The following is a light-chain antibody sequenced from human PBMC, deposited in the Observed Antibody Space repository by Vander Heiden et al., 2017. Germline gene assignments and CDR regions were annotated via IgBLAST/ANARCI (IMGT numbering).Light chain of an antibody. Sequence: QSALTQPDPVSGSPGQSITISCAGTSSDFGNDNFSSCYQHPPGKPPKLVIYDVTNRPSGVSNRFSGAKSGNTASLTISGLQPEDEADYYCSSYTTSSTQVFGTGTKVTVL. CDR1: SSDFGNDNF. CDR2: DVT. J-gene: IGLJ1*01. CDR3: SSYTTSSTQV. V-gene: IGLV2-14*03.